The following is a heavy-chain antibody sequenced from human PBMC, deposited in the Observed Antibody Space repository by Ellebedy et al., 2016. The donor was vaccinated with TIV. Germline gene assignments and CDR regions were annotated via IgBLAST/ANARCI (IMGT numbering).Heavy chain of an antibody. D-gene: IGHD6-13*01. J-gene: IGHJ5*02. Sequence: SLKISCAAPGFTFDDYAIHWVRQAAGKGLEWVRGISWNSGSIDYADSVKGRFTISRDNAKNSLYLQMKSLRAEDTALYYCTKAAHRSRWFNWFDPWGQGTLVTVSS. CDR3: TKAAHRSRWFNWFDP. V-gene: IGHV3-9*01. CDR2: ISWNSGSI. CDR1: GFTFDDYA.